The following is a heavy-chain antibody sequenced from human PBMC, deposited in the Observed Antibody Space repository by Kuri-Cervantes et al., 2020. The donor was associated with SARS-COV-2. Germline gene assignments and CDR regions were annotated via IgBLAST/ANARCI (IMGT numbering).Heavy chain of an antibody. CDR3: VRDGDHWNFDY. D-gene: IGHD1-1*01. CDR1: GFTFSSYW. V-gene: IGHV3-74*01. CDR2: INPDGSYT. J-gene: IGHJ4*02. Sequence: GESLKTSCAASGFTFSSYWMHWVRQAPGKGLVWVSRINPDGSYTNNADSVKGRFTLSRDNAKNMLFLQMNSLRAEDTAVYYCVRDGDHWNFDYWGQGTLVTVSS.